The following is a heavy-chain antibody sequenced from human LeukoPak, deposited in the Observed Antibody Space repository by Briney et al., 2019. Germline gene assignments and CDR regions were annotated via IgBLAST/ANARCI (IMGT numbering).Heavy chain of an antibody. D-gene: IGHD6-19*01. V-gene: IGHV5-51*01. CDR3: ATREGYSSGWYFDY. CDR1: GYTFTTYW. Sequence: GESLKISCKGSGYTFTTYWIGWVRQMPGKGLEWMGIIYPGNSDTRYSPSFQGQVTISADKSISTAYLQWSSLKASDTAMYYRATREGYSSGWYFDYWGQGTLVTVSS. J-gene: IGHJ4*02. CDR2: IYPGNSDT.